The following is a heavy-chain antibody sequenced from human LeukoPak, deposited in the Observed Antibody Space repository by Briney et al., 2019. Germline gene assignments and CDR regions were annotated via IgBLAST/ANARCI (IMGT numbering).Heavy chain of an antibody. Sequence: SETLSLTCTVSGGSVSSGSYYWSWIRQPPGKGLEWIGYIYYSGSTNYNPSLKSRVTISVDTSKNQFSLKLSSVTAADTAVYYCARNYYGSGSPSFDPWGQGTLVTVSS. D-gene: IGHD3-10*01. V-gene: IGHV4-61*01. CDR3: ARNYYGSGSPSFDP. CDR2: IYYSGST. CDR1: GGSVSSGSYY. J-gene: IGHJ5*02.